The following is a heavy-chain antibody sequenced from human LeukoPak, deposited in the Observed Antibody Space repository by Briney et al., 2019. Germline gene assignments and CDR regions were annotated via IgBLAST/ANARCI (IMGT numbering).Heavy chain of an antibody. CDR2: ISGSGGST. CDR1: GFTFSSYS. D-gene: IGHD6-13*01. V-gene: IGHV3-23*01. J-gene: IGHJ4*02. Sequence: SGGSLRLSCAASGFTFSSYSMNWVRQAPGKGLEWVSAISGSGGSTYYADSVKGRFTISRDNSKNTLYLQMNSLRAEDTAVYYCAKRKGAAGNFDYWGQGTLVTVSS. CDR3: AKRKGAAGNFDY.